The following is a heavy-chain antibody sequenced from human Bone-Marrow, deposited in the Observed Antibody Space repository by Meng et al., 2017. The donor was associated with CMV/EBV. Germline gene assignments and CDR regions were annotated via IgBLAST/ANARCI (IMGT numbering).Heavy chain of an antibody. CDR1: GFTFSSYE. D-gene: IGHD2-2*02. J-gene: IGHJ1*01. CDR2: ISTGVTTI. CDR3: ATKSGTSSYSPIER. V-gene: IGHV3-48*03. Sequence: GESLKISCAASGFTFSSYEMTWVRQAPGKGLEWVSYISTGVTTIYYADSVKGRFTISTDNAKNSLVLQMNSLRAEDNALYYCATKSGTSSYSPIERWGQGTLVTVSS.